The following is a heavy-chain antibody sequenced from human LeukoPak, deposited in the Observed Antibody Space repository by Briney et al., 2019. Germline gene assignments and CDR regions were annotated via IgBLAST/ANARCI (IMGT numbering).Heavy chain of an antibody. J-gene: IGHJ4*02. Sequence: ASVKVSCKASGGTFSSYALSWVRHAPGQGLEWMGGIIPIFGTANYAQKFQGRVTITADESTSTAYMELSSPRSEDTAVYYCARGTGCSSTSCYVLWGEYFDYWGQGTLVTVSS. D-gene: IGHD2-2*01. CDR3: ARGTGCSSTSCYVLWGEYFDY. CDR1: GGTFSSYA. V-gene: IGHV1-69*13. CDR2: IIPIFGTA.